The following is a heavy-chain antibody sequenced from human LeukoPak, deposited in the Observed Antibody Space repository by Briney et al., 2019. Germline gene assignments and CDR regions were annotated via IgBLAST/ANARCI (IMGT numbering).Heavy chain of an antibody. Sequence: GGSQRLSCAASGFTFSSYAMSWVRQAPGKGLEWVSAISGSGGSTYYADSVKGRFTISRDNSKNTLYLQMNSLRAEDTAVYYCAKDLGIAVADHNFDYWGQGTLVTVSS. CDR1: GFTFSSYA. V-gene: IGHV3-23*01. D-gene: IGHD6-19*01. CDR2: ISGSGGST. CDR3: AKDLGIAVADHNFDY. J-gene: IGHJ4*02.